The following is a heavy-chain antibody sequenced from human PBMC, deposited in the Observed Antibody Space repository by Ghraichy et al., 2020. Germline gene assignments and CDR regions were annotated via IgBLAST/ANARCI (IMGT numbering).Heavy chain of an antibody. CDR2: IRSKAYGGTT. CDR1: GFTFGDYA. Sequence: GGSLRLSCTASGFTFGDYAMSWFRQAPGKGLEWVGFIRSKAYGGTTEYAASVKGRFTISRDDSKSIAYLQMNSLKTEDTAVYYCTRATITMIVVVSTFDYWGQGTLVTVSS. V-gene: IGHV3-49*03. D-gene: IGHD3-22*01. J-gene: IGHJ4*02. CDR3: TRATITMIVVVSTFDY.